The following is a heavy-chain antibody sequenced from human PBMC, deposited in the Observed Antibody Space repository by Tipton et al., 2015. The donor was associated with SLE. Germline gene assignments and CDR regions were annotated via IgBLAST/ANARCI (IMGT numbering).Heavy chain of an antibody. V-gene: IGHV4-31*03. CDR2: MSYSGST. CDR3: ARRDGLNGFDI. Sequence: TLSLTCTVSGGSISSDDYYWTWIRQHPGKGLEWIGHMSYSGSTYYNPSLKSRITISVDTSKNHFSLKLSSVTAADTAVYFCARRDGLNGFDIWGRGTMVTVSS. D-gene: IGHD2-21*01. J-gene: IGHJ3*02. CDR1: GGSISSDDYY.